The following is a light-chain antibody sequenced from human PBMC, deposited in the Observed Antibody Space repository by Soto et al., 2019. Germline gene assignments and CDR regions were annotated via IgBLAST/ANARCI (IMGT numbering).Light chain of an antibody. J-gene: IGKJ4*01. V-gene: IGKV3-15*01. Sequence: DIVVTQSPATLSVSPGDRAALSCRASQTIRSNVAWYQQKPGQAPRLLIFGASTRATGIPARFTGSGSGTEFTLTISSLQSEDFAVYYCLQYNNWPPLTFGGGTQAELK. CDR1: QTIRSN. CDR3: LQYNNWPPLT. CDR2: GAS.